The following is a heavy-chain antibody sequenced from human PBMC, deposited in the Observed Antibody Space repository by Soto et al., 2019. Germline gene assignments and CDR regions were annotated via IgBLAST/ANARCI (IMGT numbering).Heavy chain of an antibody. V-gene: IGHV3-30*18. D-gene: IGHD1-26*01. CDR1: GFTFSSYG. CDR2: ISYDGSNK. Sequence: QVQLVESGGGVVQPGRSLRLSCAASGFTFSSYGMHWVRQAPGKGLEGVAVISYDGSNKYYADSVKGRFTISRDNSKNTLYLQMNSLRAEDTAVYYCAKGQWELLNFDYWGQGTLVTVSS. J-gene: IGHJ4*02. CDR3: AKGQWELLNFDY.